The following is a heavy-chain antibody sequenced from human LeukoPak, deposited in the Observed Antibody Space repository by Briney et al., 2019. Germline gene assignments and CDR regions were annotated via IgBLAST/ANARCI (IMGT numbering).Heavy chain of an antibody. D-gene: IGHD3-10*01. CDR3: AKSNGYGLVDI. J-gene: IGHJ3*02. Sequence: SETLSLTCTVSGGSIGSYYWGWVRQPPGKGLEWIGNIFYSGSTYYSPSLKSRVTISLDTSRNQFSLKLNSVTAADTAVYYCAKSNGYGLVDIWGQGTMVTVSS. CDR1: GGSIGSYY. V-gene: IGHV4-59*12. CDR2: IFYSGST.